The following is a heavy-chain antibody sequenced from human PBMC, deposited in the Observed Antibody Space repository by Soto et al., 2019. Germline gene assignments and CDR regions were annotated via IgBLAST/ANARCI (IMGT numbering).Heavy chain of an antibody. J-gene: IGHJ6*02. CDR3: ARDQGWLRFYYYYYGMDV. Sequence: EGSLRLSCAASGFTFSSYGMHWVRQAPGKGLEWVAVIWYDGSNKYYADSVKGRFTISRDNSKNTLYLQMNSLRAEDTAVYYCARDQGWLRFYYYYYGMDVWGQGTTVTVSS. V-gene: IGHV3-33*01. CDR2: IWYDGSNK. D-gene: IGHD5-12*01. CDR1: GFTFSSYG.